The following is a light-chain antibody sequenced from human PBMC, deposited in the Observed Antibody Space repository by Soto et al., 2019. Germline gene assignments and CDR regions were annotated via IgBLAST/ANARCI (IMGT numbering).Light chain of an antibody. CDR2: AAS. J-gene: IGKJ2*01. V-gene: IGKV1-39*01. CDR3: QQYDSSPYT. CDR1: QSISSY. Sequence: DIQMTQSPSSLSASVGDRVTITCRASQSISSYLNWYQQKPGKAPKVLIYAASSLQSGVPSRFSGSGSGTDFTLTISSLQPEDFAVYYCQQYDSSPYTFGQGTKLEIK.